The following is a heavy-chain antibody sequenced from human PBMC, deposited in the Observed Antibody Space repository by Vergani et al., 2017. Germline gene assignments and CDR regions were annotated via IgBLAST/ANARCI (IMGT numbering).Heavy chain of an antibody. CDR3: ARAVRGSPDYYGVDV. D-gene: IGHD1-26*01. V-gene: IGHV4-59*11. CDR2: VLYSGTT. J-gene: IGHJ6*02. CDR1: GDSIGNHY. Sequence: QVQLQESGPGLVKPSETLSLTCSVSGDSIGNHYWTWIRQPPGKTLEWIGYVLYSGTTSYNPSLKSRVTISLDTSKTPFSLELNSMTAADTAVFYCARAVRGSPDYYGVDVWGQGTTVTVSS.